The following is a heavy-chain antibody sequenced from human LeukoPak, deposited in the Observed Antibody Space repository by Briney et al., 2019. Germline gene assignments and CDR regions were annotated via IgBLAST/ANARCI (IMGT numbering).Heavy chain of an antibody. CDR2: IYYRGST. CDR1: GGSFSGYY. Sequence: SETLSLTCAVYGGSFSGYYWSWIRQPPGKGLEWIGHIYYRGSTNYNPSLKSRVTISIDTSKTQFSLSLSSVTAADTAVYYCARHETILGSWSYWGQGTLVIVSS. CDR3: ARHETILGSWSY. J-gene: IGHJ4*02. D-gene: IGHD6-13*01. V-gene: IGHV4-59*08.